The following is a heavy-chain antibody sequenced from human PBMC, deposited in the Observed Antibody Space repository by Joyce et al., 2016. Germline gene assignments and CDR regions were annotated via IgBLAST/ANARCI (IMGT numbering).Heavy chain of an antibody. Sequence: EAQLVQSGGGLIQAGGSLRLSCVGSGFSVSISYMSWVRQAPGKGLEWVSTIVGGGTTHYADSVKGRFTISRDNAKNAFYLDLSSLRVDDTAVYYCVRNMATYDKIWGGGFDPWGQGSLVTVSS. V-gene: IGHV3-53*01. CDR3: VRNMATYDKIWGGGFDP. J-gene: IGHJ5*02. CDR1: GFSVSISY. CDR2: IVGGGTT. D-gene: IGHD3-9*01.